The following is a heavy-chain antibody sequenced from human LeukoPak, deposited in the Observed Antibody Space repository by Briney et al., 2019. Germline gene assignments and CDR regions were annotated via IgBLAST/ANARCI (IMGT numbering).Heavy chain of an antibody. Sequence: PSETLSLTCAVYGGSFSGYYWSWIRQPPGKGPEWIGEINHSGRTNYNPSLTSRVTISLDTPKNHFSLKLSSMTAADTAVYYCARHRPLFLYGDYPAGLDYWGQGILVTVSS. D-gene: IGHD4-17*01. CDR3: ARHRPLFLYGDYPAGLDY. V-gene: IGHV4-34*01. CDR1: GGSFSGYY. J-gene: IGHJ4*02. CDR2: INHSGRT.